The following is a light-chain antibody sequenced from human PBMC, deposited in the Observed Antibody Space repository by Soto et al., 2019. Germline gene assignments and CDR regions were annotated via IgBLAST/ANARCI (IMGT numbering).Light chain of an antibody. J-gene: IGKJ4*01. CDR3: QEYNNWPLT. Sequence: EIVMTQPPATLAVSPGERATLSCRVSEGVSSKLAWYQQKPGQAPRLPIYGASTRATGIPARFSGSGSGTEFTLTISGLQSEDFAVYYCQEYNNWPLTFGGGTKVEIK. CDR1: EGVSSK. V-gene: IGKV3-15*01. CDR2: GAS.